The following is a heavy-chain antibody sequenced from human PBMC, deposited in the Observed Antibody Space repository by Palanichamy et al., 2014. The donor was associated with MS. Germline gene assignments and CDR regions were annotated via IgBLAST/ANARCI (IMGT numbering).Heavy chain of an antibody. CDR1: GDTFSTYA. V-gene: IGHV1-69*01. CDR3: ARGRIHYDILTGDYTPYNMDV. D-gene: IGHD3-9*01. CDR2: IIPIFGTP. J-gene: IGHJ6*02. Sequence: QVQLVQSGAEVKKPGSSVKVSCKASGDTFSTYAISWVRQAPGQGLEWMGDIIPIFGTPNYAQKFQDRVTLTADESTSTVNMELSSLRSADTAMYYCARGRIHYDILTGDYTPYNMDVWGQGTTVTVSS.